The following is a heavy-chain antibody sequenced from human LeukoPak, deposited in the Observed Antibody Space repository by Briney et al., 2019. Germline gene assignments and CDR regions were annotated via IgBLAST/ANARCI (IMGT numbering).Heavy chain of an antibody. Sequence: SETLSLTCTVSGGSISSTSYYWGWIRQPPGKGLEWIGSIYSSGTTYYKPSLKSRVSMSVDTSKNQFSLKLSSVTAAETAVYYCARHRGSGHYSPEPFDYWGQGTLVTVSS. CDR2: IYSSGTT. D-gene: IGHD3-22*01. CDR3: ARHRGSGHYSPEPFDY. V-gene: IGHV4-39*07. J-gene: IGHJ4*02. CDR1: GGSISSTSYY.